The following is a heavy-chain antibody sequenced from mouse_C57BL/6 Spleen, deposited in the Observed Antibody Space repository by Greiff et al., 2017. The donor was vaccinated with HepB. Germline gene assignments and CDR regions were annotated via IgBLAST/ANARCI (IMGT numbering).Heavy chain of an antibody. CDR1: GFTFSDYY. CDR2: ISNGGGST. Sequence: EVKLQESGGGLVQPGGSLKLSCAASGFTFSDYYMYWVRQTPEKRLEWVAYISNGGGSTDYPDTVKGRFTISRDNAKNTLYLQLSRLKSEDTAMYYCARESYFAIDYWGQGTSVTVSS. J-gene: IGHJ4*01. CDR3: ARESYFAIDY. V-gene: IGHV5-12*01.